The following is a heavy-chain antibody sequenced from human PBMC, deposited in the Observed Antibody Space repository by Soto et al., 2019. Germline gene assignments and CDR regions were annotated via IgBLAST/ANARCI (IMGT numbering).Heavy chain of an antibody. V-gene: IGHV2-5*02. CDR1: GFSLSTSGVG. D-gene: IGHD2-21*01. Sequence: QITLKESGPTLVKPTQTLTLTCTFSGFSLSTSGVGVGWIRQPPGKALEWLALIYWDDDKRYSSSLKSRRTITKDTYKNQVFLTMTHMDPVDTATYFCAHTVLWVVEILGWFDPWGQGTLVTVSS. CDR2: IYWDDDK. CDR3: AHTVLWVVEILGWFDP. J-gene: IGHJ5*02.